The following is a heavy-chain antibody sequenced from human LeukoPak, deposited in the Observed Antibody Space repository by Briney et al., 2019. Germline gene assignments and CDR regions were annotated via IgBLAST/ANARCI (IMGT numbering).Heavy chain of an antibody. D-gene: IGHD2-15*01. J-gene: IGHJ3*02. V-gene: IGHV4-34*01. Sequence: KPSETLSLTCAVYGGSLSGYYCNWVRQSPGKGLEWVGGINHSGTTNYKPPLKSRATISVDTSKNQFSLRLTSVTAADTAVYYCARFPCSGDSCYSGIRAFDIWGQGTMVIVSS. CDR2: INHSGTT. CDR1: GGSLSGYY. CDR3: ARFPCSGDSCYSGIRAFDI.